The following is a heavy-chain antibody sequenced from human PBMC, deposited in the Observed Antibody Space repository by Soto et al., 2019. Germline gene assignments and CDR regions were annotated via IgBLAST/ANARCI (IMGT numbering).Heavy chain of an antibody. CDR1: GFTFGSYS. J-gene: IGHJ4*02. D-gene: IGHD6-19*01. Sequence: PGGSLRLSCAASGFTFGSYSMNWVRQAPGKGLEWVSSISSSSSYIYYADSVKGRFTISRDNAKNSLYLQMNSLRAEDTAVYYCARDQAGSGWYDYWGQGTLVTVSS. CDR3: ARDQAGSGWYDY. CDR2: ISSSSSYI. V-gene: IGHV3-21*01.